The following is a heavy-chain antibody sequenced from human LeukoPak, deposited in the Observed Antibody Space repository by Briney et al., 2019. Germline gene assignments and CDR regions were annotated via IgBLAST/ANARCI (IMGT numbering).Heavy chain of an antibody. CDR3: ARFKSSGWYYFDN. CDR1: GGSISSYH. Sequence: SETLSLTCTVSGGSISSYHWSWIRQPPGKALEWIGDIYATGTTSTRFNPSLMSRATISVDTSQNQFSLTLNSVTAADTAVYFCARFKSSGWYYFDNWGQGTLVTVSS. CDR2: IYATGTTST. D-gene: IGHD6-19*01. J-gene: IGHJ4*02. V-gene: IGHV4-59*01.